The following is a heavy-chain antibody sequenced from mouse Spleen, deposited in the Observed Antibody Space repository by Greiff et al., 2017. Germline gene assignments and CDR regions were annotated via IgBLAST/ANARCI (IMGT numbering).Heavy chain of an antibody. CDR2: ISYSGST. Sequence: ESGPGLVKPSQSLSLTCTVTGYSITSDYVWNWIRQFPGNKLVWMGYISYSGSTSYNPSLKSRISINRDTSKNQFFLLLNSVTTEDAATYYCARTDPTSITVGFAYWGKGTLVTVSA. V-gene: IGHV3-2*02. CDR1: GYSITSDYV. D-gene: IGHD2-4*01. CDR3: ARTDPTSITVGFAY. J-gene: IGHJ3*01.